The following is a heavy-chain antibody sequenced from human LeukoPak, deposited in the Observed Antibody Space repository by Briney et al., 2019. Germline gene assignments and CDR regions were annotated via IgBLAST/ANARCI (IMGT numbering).Heavy chain of an antibody. J-gene: IGHJ4*02. D-gene: IGHD1-26*01. Sequence: GRSLRLSCAASGFTFSSYAMHWVRQAPGKGLECVAVISYDGSNKYYADSVKGRFTISRDNSKNTLYLQMNSLRAEDTAVYYCAKGRSGSYSSLDYWGQGTLVTVSS. V-gene: IGHV3-30-3*01. CDR1: GFTFSSYA. CDR2: ISYDGSNK. CDR3: AKGRSGSYSSLDY.